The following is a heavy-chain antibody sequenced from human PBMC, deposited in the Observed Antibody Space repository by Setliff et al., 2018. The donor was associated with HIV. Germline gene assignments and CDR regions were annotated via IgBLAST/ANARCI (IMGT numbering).Heavy chain of an antibody. J-gene: IGHJ2*01. D-gene: IGHD4-4*01. CDR3: ARTTSSKWEKWYFDV. CDR2: IYSGDSET. CDR1: GYSLTTYW. Sequence: GESLKISCRGSGYSLTTYWIAWVRQMPGKGLEWMGIIYSGDSETRYSPAFRGHVTVSVDKSINTAYLHWNSLKASDTAIYYCARTTSSKWEKWYFDVWGRGTLVTVSS. V-gene: IGHV5-51*01.